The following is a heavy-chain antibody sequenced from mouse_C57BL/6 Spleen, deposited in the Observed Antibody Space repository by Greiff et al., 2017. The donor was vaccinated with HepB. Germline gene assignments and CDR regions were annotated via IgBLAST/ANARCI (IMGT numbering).Heavy chain of an antibody. V-gene: IGHV1-50*01. Sequence: QVQLQQPGAELVKPGASVKLSCKASGYTFTSYWMQWVKQRPGQGLEWIGEIDPSDSYTNYNQKFKGKATLTVDTSSSTAYMQLSSLTSEDSAVYYCARNRGSSPYYYAMDYWGQGTSVTVSS. J-gene: IGHJ4*01. CDR3: ARNRGSSPYYYAMDY. D-gene: IGHD1-1*01. CDR2: IDPSDSYT. CDR1: GYTFTSYW.